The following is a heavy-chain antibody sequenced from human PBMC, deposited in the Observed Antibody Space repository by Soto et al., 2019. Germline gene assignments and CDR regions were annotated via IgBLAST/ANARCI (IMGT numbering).Heavy chain of an antibody. Sequence: EVQLVESGGGLVQPGGSLRLSCAASGFTFSNYWMSWVRQAPGKGLEWVANIKQDGTEKNYVDSVRGRFTISRDNAKNSLDLQMNSLTAEDAVVYYCAGVAIWGEGTLVTVSS. CDR1: GFTFSNYW. D-gene: IGHD5-12*01. V-gene: IGHV3-7*01. CDR2: IKQDGTEK. CDR3: AGVAI. J-gene: IGHJ4*02.